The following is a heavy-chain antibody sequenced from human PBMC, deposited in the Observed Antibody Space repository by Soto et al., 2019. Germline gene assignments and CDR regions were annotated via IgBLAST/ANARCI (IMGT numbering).Heavy chain of an antibody. V-gene: IGHV1-18*01. J-gene: IGHJ6*02. Sequence: ASVKVSCKASGYTFTIYGIIWVRQAPGQGLEWMGWISAYNGNTNYAQKLQGRVTMTTDTSTSTAYMELRSLRSDDTAVYYCARDKSPYYDILTGPPLVPYYYYYYGMDVWGQGTTVTVSS. CDR3: ARDKSPYYDILTGPPLVPYYYYYYGMDV. D-gene: IGHD3-9*01. CDR1: GYTFTIYG. CDR2: ISAYNGNT.